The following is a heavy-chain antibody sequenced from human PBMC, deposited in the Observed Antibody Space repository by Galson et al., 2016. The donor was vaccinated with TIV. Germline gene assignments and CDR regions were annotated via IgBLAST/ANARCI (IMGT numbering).Heavy chain of an antibody. J-gene: IGHJ6*03. Sequence: SVKVSCKASRNTFTSYDINWVRQAPGQGLEWMGWMHPNRDNGGSAQKFQGRVTMTRNISISTVYMELSSLKSEDTAVYYCATVHSGGGFFYFYYMDVWGKGTTVTVSS. CDR2: MHPNRDNG. V-gene: IGHV1-8*01. D-gene: IGHD3-3*01. CDR3: ATVHSGGGFFYFYYMDV. CDR1: RNTFTSYD.